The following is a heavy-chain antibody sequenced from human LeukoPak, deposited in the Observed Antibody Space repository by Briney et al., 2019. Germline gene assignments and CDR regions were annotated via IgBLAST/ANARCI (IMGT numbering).Heavy chain of an antibody. V-gene: IGHV4-61*02. CDR3: AREAEKDFWSGTATYYFDY. CDR1: GGSISSGDYY. CDR2: IYTSGST. J-gene: IGHJ4*02. Sequence: SQTLSLTCTVSGGSISSGDYYWSWIRQPAGKGLEWIGRIYTSGSTNYNPSLKSRVTMSVDTSKNQFSLKLSSVTAADTAVYYCAREAEKDFWSGTATYYFDYWGQGTLVTVSS. D-gene: IGHD3-3*01.